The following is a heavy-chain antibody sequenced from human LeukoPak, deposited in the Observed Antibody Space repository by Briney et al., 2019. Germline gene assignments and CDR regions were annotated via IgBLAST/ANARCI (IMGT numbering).Heavy chain of an antibody. CDR1: GYSFTSSD. CDR3: AKEGAYYDFWSGYSPSHGIFDY. Sequence: ASVKVSCKASGYSFTSSDINWVRQAAGQGLEWVGWMNPNSGNTGHAQKYQGRVTMTRNTSINTAYMELSSLRSEDTAVYYCAKEGAYYDFWSGYSPSHGIFDYWGQGTLVAVSS. V-gene: IGHV1-8*01. J-gene: IGHJ4*02. CDR2: MNPNSGNT. D-gene: IGHD3-3*01.